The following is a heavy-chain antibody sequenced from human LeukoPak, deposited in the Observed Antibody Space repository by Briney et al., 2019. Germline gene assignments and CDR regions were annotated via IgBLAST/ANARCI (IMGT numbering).Heavy chain of an antibody. CDR1: GGTFSSYA. CDR2: IIPILGIA. J-gene: IGHJ3*02. Sequence: SVKVSCKASGGTFSSYAISWVRQAPGQGLEWMGRIIPILGIANYAQKFQGRVTITADKSTSTAYMELSSLRSEDTAVYYCARGLTSSMTAGLDAFDIWGQGTMVTVSS. V-gene: IGHV1-69*04. D-gene: IGHD3-22*01. CDR3: ARGLTSSMTAGLDAFDI.